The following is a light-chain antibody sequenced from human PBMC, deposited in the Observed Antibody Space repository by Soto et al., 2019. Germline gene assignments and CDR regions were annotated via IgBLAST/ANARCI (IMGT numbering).Light chain of an antibody. CDR3: QHRSVWPYT. CDR1: QSVRTY. V-gene: IGKV3-11*01. CDR2: DAS. Sequence: IVLTQSPATLSLSPGDRASLSCRASQSVRTYLAWYQQKPGQAPRLLIFDASKRATGIPARFSGSGSGTDFTLTISSLEPEDFAVYYCQHRSVWPYTFGQGTKVEIK. J-gene: IGKJ2*01.